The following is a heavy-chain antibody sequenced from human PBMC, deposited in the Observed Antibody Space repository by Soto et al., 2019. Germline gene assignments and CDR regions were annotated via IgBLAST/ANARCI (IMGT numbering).Heavy chain of an antibody. CDR3: ARGPGSWYYYYMDV. CDR2: MNPNSGNT. D-gene: IGHD6-13*01. J-gene: IGHJ6*03. Sequence: QVQLVQSGAEVKKPGASVKVSCKASGYTFTSYDINWVRQAIGQGLEWMGWMNPNSGNTGYAQKFQGRVTMTRNTSISTAYMELSSLRAEAAAVYYCARGPGSWYYYYMDVWGKGTSVTVSS. CDR1: GYTFTSYD. V-gene: IGHV1-8*01.